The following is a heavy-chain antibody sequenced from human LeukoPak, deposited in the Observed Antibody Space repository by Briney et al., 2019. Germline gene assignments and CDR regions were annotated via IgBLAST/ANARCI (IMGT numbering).Heavy chain of an antibody. CDR2: IRYDGSNK. Sequence: GGSLRLSCAASGFTFSSYGMHWVRQAPGKGLEWVAFIRYDGSNKYYADSVKGRFTISRNNSKNTLYLQMNSLKAEDTAVYYCAKDQRGDYGYWGQGTLVTVSS. CDR3: AKDQRGDYGY. CDR1: GFTFSSYG. V-gene: IGHV3-30*02. J-gene: IGHJ4*02. D-gene: IGHD4-17*01.